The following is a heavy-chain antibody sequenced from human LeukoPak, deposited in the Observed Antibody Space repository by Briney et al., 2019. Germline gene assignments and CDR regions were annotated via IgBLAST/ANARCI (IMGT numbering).Heavy chain of an antibody. J-gene: IGHJ4*02. CDR3: ARIRFLEWLSPDCFDY. Sequence: SETLSLTCTVSGYSINSGYYWGWIRQPPGKGLEWIGSIYHSGSTYYNPSLKSRVTISVDTSKNQFSLKLSSVTAADTAVYYCARIRFLEWLSPDCFDYWGQGTLVTVSS. CDR2: IYHSGST. CDR1: GYSINSGYY. D-gene: IGHD3-3*01. V-gene: IGHV4-38-2*02.